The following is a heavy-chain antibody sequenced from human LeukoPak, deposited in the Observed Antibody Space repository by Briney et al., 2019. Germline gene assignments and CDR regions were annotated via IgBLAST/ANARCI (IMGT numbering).Heavy chain of an antibody. CDR1: GFSLSTSGVG. CDR2: IYWDDDK. CDR3: AHTETVTTSEYFQH. J-gene: IGHJ1*01. V-gene: IGHV2-5*02. D-gene: IGHD4-17*01. Sequence: SGPTLVKPTQTLTLTCTFSGFSLSTSGVGVGWIRKPPGKALEWLALIYWDDDKRYSPSLKCRLTITKDTSKNQVVLTMTNMDPVDTATYYCAHTETVTTSEYFQHWGQGTLVTVSS.